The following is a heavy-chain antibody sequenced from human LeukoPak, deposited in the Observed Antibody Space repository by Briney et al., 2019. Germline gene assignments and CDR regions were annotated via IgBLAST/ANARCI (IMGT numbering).Heavy chain of an antibody. CDR3: ARVGYGSGNYHNDY. CDR1: GFTFTSSA. D-gene: IGHD3-10*01. J-gene: IGHJ4*02. V-gene: IGHV1-58*02. Sequence: GASVKVSCKASGFTFTSSAMQWVRQARGQRLEWIGWIVVGSGNTNYAQKFQERVTITRDMSTSTAYMELSSLRSEDTAVYYCARVGYGSGNYHNDYWGQGTLVTASS. CDR2: IVVGSGNT.